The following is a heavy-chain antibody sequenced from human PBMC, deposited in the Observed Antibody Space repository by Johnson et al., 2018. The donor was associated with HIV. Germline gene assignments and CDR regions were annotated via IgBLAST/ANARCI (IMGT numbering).Heavy chain of an antibody. J-gene: IGHJ3*02. CDR3: TTDVPGGPYYNAFDI. CDR2: LKSRTDGETA. Sequence: VQLVESGGGLVKPGWSLRLSCAASGFTFTNAWMHWVRQAPGKGLEWVGRLKSRTDGETADYAAPVKGRFTISRDDSKNTLYLQMNSLKTEDTALYYCTTDVPGGPYYNAFDIWGQGTMVTVSS. D-gene: IGHD1-26*01. V-gene: IGHV3-15*01. CDR1: GFTFTNAW.